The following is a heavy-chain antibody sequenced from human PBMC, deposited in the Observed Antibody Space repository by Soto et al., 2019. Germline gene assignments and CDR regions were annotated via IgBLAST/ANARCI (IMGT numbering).Heavy chain of an antibody. J-gene: IGHJ4*02. CDR2: ISWDGGST. D-gene: IGHD3-22*01. V-gene: IGHV3-43*01. Sequence: LRLSCAASGFTFDDYTMHWVRQAPGKGLEWVSLISWDGGSTYYADSVKGRFTISRDNSKNSLYLQMNSLRTEDTALYYCAKDIKEYYYDSSAPPGDYWGQGTLVTVSS. CDR1: GFTFDDYT. CDR3: AKDIKEYYYDSSAPPGDY.